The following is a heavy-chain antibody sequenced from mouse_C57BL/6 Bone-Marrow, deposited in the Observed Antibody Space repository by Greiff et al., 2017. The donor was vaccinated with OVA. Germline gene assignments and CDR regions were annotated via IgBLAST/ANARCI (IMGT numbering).Heavy chain of an antibody. CDR2: IYPGSGST. D-gene: IGHD1-1*01. CDR3: ATHYCGSSYGFDY. Sequence: VQLQQPGPELVKPGASVKMSCKASGYTFTSYWITWVKQRPGQGLEWIGDIYPGSGSTNYNEKFKSKATLTVDTSSSTAYMQLSSLTSEDSAVYYCATHYCGSSYGFDYWGQGTTLTVSS. J-gene: IGHJ2*01. V-gene: IGHV1-55*01. CDR1: GYTFTSYW.